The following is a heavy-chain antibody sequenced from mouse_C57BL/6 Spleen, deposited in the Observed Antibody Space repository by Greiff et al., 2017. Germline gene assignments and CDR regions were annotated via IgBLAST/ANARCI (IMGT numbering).Heavy chain of an antibody. Sequence: QVQLQQPGAELVMPGASVKLSCKASGYTFTSYWMHWVKQRPGQGLEWIGEIDPSDSYTNYNQKFKGKSTLTVDKSSSTAYMQLSSLTSEDSAVYYCARDYYSLPSKDYWGQGTSVTVSS. CDR1: GYTFTSYW. CDR2: IDPSDSYT. D-gene: IGHD2-12*01. V-gene: IGHV1-69*01. J-gene: IGHJ4*01. CDR3: ARDYYSLPSKDY.